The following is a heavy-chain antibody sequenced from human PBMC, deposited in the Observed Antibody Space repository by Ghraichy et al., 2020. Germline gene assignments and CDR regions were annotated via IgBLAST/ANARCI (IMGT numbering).Heavy chain of an antibody. D-gene: IGHD3-10*01. V-gene: IGHV4-34*01. CDR2: INHSGST. CDR3: ARGPVLWFGELLRNYYYYGMDV. CDR1: GGSFSGYY. Sequence: SETLSLTCAVYGGSFSGYYWSWIRQPPGKGLEWIGEINHSGSTNYNPSLKSRVTISVDTSKNQFSLKLSSVTAADTAVYYCARGPVLWFGELLRNYYYYGMDVWGQGTTVTVSS. J-gene: IGHJ6*02.